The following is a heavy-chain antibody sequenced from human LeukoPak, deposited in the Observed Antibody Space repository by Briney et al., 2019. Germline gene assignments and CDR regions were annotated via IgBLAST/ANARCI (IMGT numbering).Heavy chain of an antibody. Sequence: SETLSLTCTVSGGSISSSSYYWGWIRQPPGKGLEWIGSIYYSGFTYYNPSLKSRVTISVDTSKNQFSLKLSSVTAADTAVYYCARGPLHKITIFGVVIIDWYFDLWGRGTLVTVSS. D-gene: IGHD3-3*01. J-gene: IGHJ2*01. V-gene: IGHV4-39*01. CDR2: IYYSGFT. CDR3: ARGPLHKITIFGVVIIDWYFDL. CDR1: GGSISSSSYY.